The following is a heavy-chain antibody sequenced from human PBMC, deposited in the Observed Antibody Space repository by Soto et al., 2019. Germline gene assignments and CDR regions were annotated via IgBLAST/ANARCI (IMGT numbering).Heavy chain of an antibody. D-gene: IGHD6-6*01. CDR1: GDSFTSSY. Sequence: PSETLSLTCTVSGDSFTSSYWSWIRQPPGKGLEWVGYVYYSGTTNYNFPLKSRVTISLDTSKNQFSLNLTSVTAADTAIYYCARLPRAAPYTSFDYWGQGSLVTVSS. J-gene: IGHJ4*02. CDR2: VYYSGTT. CDR3: ARLPRAAPYTSFDY. V-gene: IGHV4-59*08.